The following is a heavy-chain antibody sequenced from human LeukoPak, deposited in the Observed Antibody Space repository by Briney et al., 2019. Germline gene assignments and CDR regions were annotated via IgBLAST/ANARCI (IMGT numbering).Heavy chain of an antibody. J-gene: IGHJ4*02. CDR1: GSSIYDDR. V-gene: IGHV4-59*08. Sequence: PSETLSLTCSVSGSSIYDDRYNWIRQPPGKGLEWIGYIYYSGSTNYNPSLKSRVTISVDTSKNQFSLKLSSVTAADTAVYYCVRYGSGSCSPYYFDYWGQGTLVTVSS. CDR3: VRYGSGSCSPYYFDY. CDR2: IYYSGST. D-gene: IGHD3-10*01.